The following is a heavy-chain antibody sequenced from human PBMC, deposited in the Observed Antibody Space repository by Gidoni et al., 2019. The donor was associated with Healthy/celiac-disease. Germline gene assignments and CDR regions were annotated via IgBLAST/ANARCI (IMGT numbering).Heavy chain of an antibody. J-gene: IGHJ3*02. V-gene: IGHV3-30*18. Sequence: QVQLVESGGGVFQPGRSLRLSCAASGVTCSSYGMHWVRQAPGKGLEWVAVISYDGSNKYYADSVKGRFTISRDNSKNTLYLQMNSLRAEDTAVYYCAKGQRRTYYYGSGSYPSLDDAFDIWGQGTMVTVSS. CDR2: ISYDGSNK. CDR3: AKGQRRTYYYGSGSYPSLDDAFDI. D-gene: IGHD3-10*01. CDR1: GVTCSSYG.